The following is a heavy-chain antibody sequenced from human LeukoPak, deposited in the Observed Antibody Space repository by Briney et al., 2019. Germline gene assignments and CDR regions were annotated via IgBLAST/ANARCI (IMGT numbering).Heavy chain of an antibody. Sequence: PSETLSLTCTVSGNSFGDYYWSWIRQPAGKGLEWIGRIYTSGSTTYNPSLKSRVTMSVDTSKSQFSLNLMSVTAADTAVYYCTRDTGTTGEVKFDPWGQGALVTVSS. CDR1: GNSFGDYY. V-gene: IGHV4-4*07. D-gene: IGHD4-17*01. CDR3: TRDTGTTGEVKFDP. J-gene: IGHJ5*02. CDR2: IYTSGST.